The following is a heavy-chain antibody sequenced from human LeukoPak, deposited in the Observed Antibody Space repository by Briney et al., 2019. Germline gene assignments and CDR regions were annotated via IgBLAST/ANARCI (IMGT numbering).Heavy chain of an antibody. D-gene: IGHD1-26*01. CDR1: GYTFTGYY. Sequence: ASVKVSCKTSGYTFTGYYMHWVRQAPGQGLEYMGWINPNSGGTNYAQKFQGRVTMTGDTSISTAYMELSRLTSDDTAVYYCARDSGSYFHGAFGIWGQGTMVTVSS. CDR3: ARDSGSYFHGAFGI. CDR2: INPNSGGT. V-gene: IGHV1-2*02. J-gene: IGHJ3*02.